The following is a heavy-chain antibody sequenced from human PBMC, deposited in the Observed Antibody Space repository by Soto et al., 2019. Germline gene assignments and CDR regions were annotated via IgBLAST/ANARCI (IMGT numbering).Heavy chain of an antibody. CDR1: GFTFSSYG. D-gene: IGHD2-15*01. J-gene: IGHJ4*02. V-gene: IGHV3-33*01. CDR3: ARGIILPVAATRLRFDGQAKTPSPTYYYFDY. CDR2: IWYDGSNK. Sequence: GGSLRLSCAASGFTFSSYGMHWVRQAPGKGLEWVAVIWYDGSNKYYADSVKGRFTISRDNSKNTLYLQMNSLRAEDTAVYYCARGIILPVAATRLRFDGQAKTPSPTYYYFDYWGQGTLVTVSS.